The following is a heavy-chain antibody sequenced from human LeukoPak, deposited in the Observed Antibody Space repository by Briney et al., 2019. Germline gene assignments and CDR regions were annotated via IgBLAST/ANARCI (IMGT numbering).Heavy chain of an antibody. V-gene: IGHV4-34*01. CDR2: INHSGST. CDR3: ARDRRYSYGYDAFDI. D-gene: IGHD5-18*01. J-gene: IGHJ3*02. Sequence: SETLSLTCAVYGGSFSGYYWSWIRQPPGKGLEWIGEINHSGSTNYNPSLKSRVTISVDTSKNQFSLKLSSVTAADTAMYYCARDRRYSYGYDAFDIWGQGTMVTVSS. CDR1: GGSFSGYY.